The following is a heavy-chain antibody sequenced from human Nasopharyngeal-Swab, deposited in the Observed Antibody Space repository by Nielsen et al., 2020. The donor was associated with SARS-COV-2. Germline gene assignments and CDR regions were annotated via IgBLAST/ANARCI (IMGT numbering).Heavy chain of an antibody. V-gene: IGHV4-39*01. CDR2: IYYSGST. CDR1: GGSISSSSYY. J-gene: IGHJ3*02. CDR3: ARHQEFTIFGVVIRGAFDI. Sequence: SETLSLTCTGSGGSISSSSYYWGWIRQPPGKGPEWIGSIYYSGSTYSHPSLKRRVTISVDTSKNQFSLKLSSVPAADTAVYYCARHQEFTIFGVVIRGAFDIWGQGTMVTVSS. D-gene: IGHD3-3*01.